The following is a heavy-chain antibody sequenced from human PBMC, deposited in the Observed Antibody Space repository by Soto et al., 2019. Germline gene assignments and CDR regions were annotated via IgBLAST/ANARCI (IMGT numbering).Heavy chain of an antibody. D-gene: IGHD4-17*01. CDR1: GFIFSKYW. J-gene: IGHJ2*01. CDR2: IKQDGSKN. CDR3: ARDSNDYGDYGWYFDL. Sequence: EVQLVESGGGVVQPGGSLRLSCAASGFIFSKYWMSWVRQAPGKGLEWLADIKQDGSKNYSVDSVKGRFTISRDNADNLVYLQMNSLRAEDTAVYYCARDSNDYGDYGWYFDLWGRGTLVTVSS. V-gene: IGHV3-7*01.